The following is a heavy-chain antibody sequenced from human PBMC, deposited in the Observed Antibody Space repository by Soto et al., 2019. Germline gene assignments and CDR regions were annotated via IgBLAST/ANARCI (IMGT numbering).Heavy chain of an antibody. V-gene: IGHV1-3*01. CDR3: AREAAGTYGFDP. CDR2: INAGNGNT. J-gene: IGHJ5*02. CDR1: GYTFTGYY. Sequence: ASVKVSCKASGYTFTGYYMHCVRQAPGQGLEWMAWINAGNGNTKYSQKFQGRVTITRDTSASTAYMQLTSVTPEDTAVYYCAREAAGTYGFDPWGQGTLVTVSS. D-gene: IGHD6-13*01.